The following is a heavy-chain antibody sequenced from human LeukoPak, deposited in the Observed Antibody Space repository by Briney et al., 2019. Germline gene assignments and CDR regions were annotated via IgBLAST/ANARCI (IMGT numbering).Heavy chain of an antibody. CDR1: GGSISSTSYL. J-gene: IGHJ4*02. Sequence: SETLSLTCSVSGGSISSTSYLWGWIRQPPGKGLEWLGSFSYTESTYYNPSLKSRVTTSVDTSKNQFSLKLGSVIAADTAVYYCARHGSGSYYSYFDYWGQGTLVTVSS. V-gene: IGHV4-39*01. CDR2: FSYTEST. CDR3: ARHGSGSYYSYFDY. D-gene: IGHD1-26*01.